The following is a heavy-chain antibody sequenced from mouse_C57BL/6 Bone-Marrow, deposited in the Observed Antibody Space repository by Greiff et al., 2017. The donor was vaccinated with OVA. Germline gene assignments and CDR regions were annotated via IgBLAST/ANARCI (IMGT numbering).Heavy chain of an antibody. V-gene: IGHV3-6*01. D-gene: IGHD2-10*02. Sequence: VQLKESGPGLVKPSQSLSLTCSVTGYSITSGYYWNWIRQFPGNKLEWMGYISYDGSNNYNPSLKNRISITRDTSKNQFFLKLNSVTTEDTATYYCARGYDPYYFDYWGQGTTLTVSS. CDR2: ISYDGSN. CDR1: GYSITSGYY. J-gene: IGHJ2*01. CDR3: ARGYDPYYFDY.